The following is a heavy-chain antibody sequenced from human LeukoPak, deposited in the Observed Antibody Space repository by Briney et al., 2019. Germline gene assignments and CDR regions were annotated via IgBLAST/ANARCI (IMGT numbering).Heavy chain of an antibody. CDR2: ISSNGGST. J-gene: IGHJ4*02. D-gene: IGHD1-1*01. CDR1: GFTFSSYA. CDR3: ARVPSLSERRNYYFDY. V-gene: IGHV3-64*01. Sequence: QSGGSLRLSCAASGFTFSSYAMHWVRQAPGKGLEYVSAISSNGGSTYYANSVKGRFTISRDNSKNTLYLQMGSLRAEDMAVYYCARVPSLSERRNYYFDYWGQGALVTVSS.